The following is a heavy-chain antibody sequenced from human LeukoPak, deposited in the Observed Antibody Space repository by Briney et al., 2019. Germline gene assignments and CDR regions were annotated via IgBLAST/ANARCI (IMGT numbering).Heavy chain of an antibody. D-gene: IGHD3-16*01. CDR1: GFTFSNYG. Sequence: QPGRSLRLSCAASGFTFSNYGMHWVRQAPGKGLEWVAVIWYDGSNKYYADSVKGRFTISRDNSKNTLYLQMNSLRAEDTAVYYCARDSVGADYWGQGTLVTVSS. CDR3: ARDSVGADY. CDR2: IWYDGSNK. J-gene: IGHJ4*02. V-gene: IGHV3-33*01.